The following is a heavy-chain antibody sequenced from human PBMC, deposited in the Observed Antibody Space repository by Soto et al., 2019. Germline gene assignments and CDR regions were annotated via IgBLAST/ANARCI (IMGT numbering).Heavy chain of an antibody. J-gene: IGHJ6*02. CDR3: ARDRGSSNYYYYGMDV. CDR2: ISYDGSNK. D-gene: IGHD2-15*01. Sequence: QVQLVESGGGVVQPGRSLRLSCAASGFTFSSYAMHCVRQAPGKGLEWVAVISYDGSNKYYADSVKGRFTISRDNSKNTLYLQMNSLRAEDTAVYYCARDRGSSNYYYYGMDVWGQGTTVTVSS. CDR1: GFTFSSYA. V-gene: IGHV3-30-3*01.